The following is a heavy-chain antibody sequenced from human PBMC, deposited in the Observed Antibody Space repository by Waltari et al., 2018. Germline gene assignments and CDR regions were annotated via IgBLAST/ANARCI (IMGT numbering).Heavy chain of an antibody. J-gene: IGHJ4*02. D-gene: IGHD3-3*01. CDR1: GFTFSSHA. CDR2: ISYDGSNK. V-gene: IGHV3-30-3*01. Sequence: QVQLVESGGGVVQPGRSLRLSCAASGFTFSSHAMHWVRQAPGKGREWVAVISYDGSNKYYADSVKGRFTISRDNSKNTLYLQMNSLRAEDTAVYYCARGDYDFWSGQNYWGQGTLVTVSS. CDR3: ARGDYDFWSGQNY.